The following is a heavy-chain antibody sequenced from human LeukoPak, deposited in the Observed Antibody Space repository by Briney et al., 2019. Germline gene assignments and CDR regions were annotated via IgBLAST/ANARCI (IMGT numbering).Heavy chain of an antibody. D-gene: IGHD1/OR15-1a*01. Sequence: GGSLRLSCAASGVTSSSYAMSWVRQAPGKGLEWVSAISCSDGSTYYADSVQGRFTISRDNSKRPLYLQMNSLRAEDTAVYYCATGGRTFAYWGQGTLVTVSS. CDR1: GVTSSSYA. CDR3: ATGGRTFAY. J-gene: IGHJ4*02. V-gene: IGHV3-23*01. CDR2: ISCSDGST.